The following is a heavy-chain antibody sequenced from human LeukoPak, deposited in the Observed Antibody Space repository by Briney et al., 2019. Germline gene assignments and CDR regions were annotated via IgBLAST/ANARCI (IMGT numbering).Heavy chain of an antibody. J-gene: IGHJ4*02. D-gene: IGHD1-26*01. V-gene: IGHV3-48*02. CDR3: ARADRSGTYNFDY. CDR2: ISGTSRTI. CDR1: GFTFSTYS. Sequence: GGSLRLSCEASGFTFSTYSMNWVRQAPGKGLEWVSYISGTSRTIYYADSVKGRFTISRDNAKNSLSLQMNSLRDEDTAVYYCARADRSGTYNFDYRGQGTLVTVSS.